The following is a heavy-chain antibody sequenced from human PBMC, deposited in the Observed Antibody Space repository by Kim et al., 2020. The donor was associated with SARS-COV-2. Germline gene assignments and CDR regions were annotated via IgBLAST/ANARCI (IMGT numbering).Heavy chain of an antibody. CDR3: ARLGFMITFGGVIVGDAFDI. CDR2: ISAYNGNT. Sequence: ASVKVSCKASGYTFTSYGISWVRQAPGQGLEWMGCISAYNGNTNYAQKLQGRVTMTTDTSTSTAYMELRSLRSDDTAVYYCARLGFMITFGGVIVGDAFDIWGQGTMFTVSS. CDR1: GYTFTSYG. J-gene: IGHJ3*02. V-gene: IGHV1-18*01. D-gene: IGHD3-16*02.